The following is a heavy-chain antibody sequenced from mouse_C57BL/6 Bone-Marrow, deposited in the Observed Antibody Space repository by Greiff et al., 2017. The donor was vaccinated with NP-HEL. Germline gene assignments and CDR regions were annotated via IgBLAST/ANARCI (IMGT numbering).Heavy chain of an antibody. J-gene: IGHJ4*01. Sequence: VQLQQSGAELMKPGASVKLSCKATGYTFTGYWIEWVKQRPGHGLEWIGEILPGSGSTNYNEKFKGKATFTADTSSNTAYMQLSSLTTEDSAIYYCAREFDYYGSTGYAMDYWGQGTSVTVSS. D-gene: IGHD1-1*01. CDR2: ILPGSGST. CDR3: AREFDYYGSTGYAMDY. V-gene: IGHV1-9*01. CDR1: GYTFTGYW.